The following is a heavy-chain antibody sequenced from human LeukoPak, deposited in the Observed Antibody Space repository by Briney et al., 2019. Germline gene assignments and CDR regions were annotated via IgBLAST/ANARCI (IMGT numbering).Heavy chain of an antibody. D-gene: IGHD3-16*02. Sequence: PSETLSLTCTVSGGSISSYFWSWIRQPPGKGLEWIGYISYSGSTNHNPSLKSRVTISGDTSKTQFSLKLSSVPAAHSAVFYLARFIDEIDNRFDPWGQGTLVTVSS. V-gene: IGHV4-59*08. CDR3: ARFIDEIDNRFDP. J-gene: IGHJ5*02. CDR2: ISYSGST. CDR1: GGSISSYF.